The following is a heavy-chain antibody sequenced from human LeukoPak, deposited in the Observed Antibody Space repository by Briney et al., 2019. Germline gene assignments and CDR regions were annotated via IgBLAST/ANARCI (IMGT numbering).Heavy chain of an antibody. CDR3: ARGLGGSYFFDY. V-gene: IGHV3-23*01. Sequence: GGSLRLSCAASGFTFSSYAMSWVRQSPGKGLEWVSVISGSGGTTYYADSVTGRFTISRDNSKNTLYLQMNSLRAEDTALYHCARGLGGSYFFDYWGQGTLVTVSS. J-gene: IGHJ4*02. D-gene: IGHD1-26*01. CDR1: GFTFSSYA. CDR2: ISGSGGTT.